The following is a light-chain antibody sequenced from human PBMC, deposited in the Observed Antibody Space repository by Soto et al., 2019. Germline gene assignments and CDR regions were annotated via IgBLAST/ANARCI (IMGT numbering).Light chain of an antibody. V-gene: IGKV1D-8*03. CDR1: QGIRSY. CDR3: QQYYSYRQT. J-gene: IGKJ1*01. Sequence: VIWXTQSPGLLSALPGYRVTSSCRMSQGIRSYLEWYKQKPGKAXKXXXYAASTLQSGVQSRFSGSGSGTDFTLTISGLQSEDFATYYCQQYYSYRQTFGEGTKVDI. CDR2: AAS.